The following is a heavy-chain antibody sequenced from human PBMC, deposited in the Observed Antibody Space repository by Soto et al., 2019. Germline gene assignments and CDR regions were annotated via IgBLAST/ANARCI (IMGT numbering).Heavy chain of an antibody. CDR1: GFTFSSYA. J-gene: IGHJ5*02. V-gene: IGHV3-33*08. D-gene: IGHD1-26*01. CDR3: ARGTTGTGATSFAS. Sequence: LRLSCAASGFTFSSYAMSWVRQAPGKGLEWVALIWFDGSNEYYADSVKGRFTVSRDNSKNTVYLQMINVRADDTAVYYCARGTTGTGATSFASWGQGTLVTVSS. CDR2: IWFDGSNE.